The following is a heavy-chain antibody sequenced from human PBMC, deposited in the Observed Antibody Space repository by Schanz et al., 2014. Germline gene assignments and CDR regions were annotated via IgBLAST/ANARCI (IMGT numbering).Heavy chain of an antibody. V-gene: IGHV4-39*02. CDR2: IYYSGST. D-gene: IGHD5-12*01. Sequence: QLQLQESGPGLVKPSETLSLTCTVSGGSISSSSYYWGWIRQPPGKGLEWIGSIYYSGSTYYNPSPKSRVTIPVDPSKNQSSRTLSSVTAADTAVYYCAREIRGVATFDYWGQGTLVTVSS. CDR3: AREIRGVATFDY. CDR1: GGSISSSSYY. J-gene: IGHJ4*02.